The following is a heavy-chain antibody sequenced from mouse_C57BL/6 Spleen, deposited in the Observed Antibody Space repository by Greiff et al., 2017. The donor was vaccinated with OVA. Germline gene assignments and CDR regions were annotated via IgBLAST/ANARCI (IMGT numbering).Heavy chain of an antibody. CDR1: GFSLTSYG. CDR3: AKNRGLTGYYAMDY. Sequence: QVQLKESGPGLVQPSQSLSITCTVSGFSLTSYGVHWVRQSPGKGLEWLGVIWRGGSTDYNAAFMSRLSITKDNSKSQVFFKMNSLQADDTAIYYCAKNRGLTGYYAMDYWGQGTSVTVSS. CDR2: IWRGGST. V-gene: IGHV2-5*01. D-gene: IGHD4-1*01. J-gene: IGHJ4*01.